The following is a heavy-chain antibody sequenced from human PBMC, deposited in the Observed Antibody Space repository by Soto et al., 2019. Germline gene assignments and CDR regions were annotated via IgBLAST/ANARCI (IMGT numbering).Heavy chain of an antibody. Sequence: EVQLVESGGVVVQPGGSLRLSCAASGFTFDDYTMHWVRQAPGKGLEWVSLISWDGGSTYYADSVKGRFTISRDNSKNSLYLQMNSLRTEDTALYYCAKDGWELSWAYFDYWGQGTLVTVSS. CDR2: ISWDGGST. J-gene: IGHJ4*02. D-gene: IGHD1-26*01. V-gene: IGHV3-43*01. CDR3: AKDGWELSWAYFDY. CDR1: GFTFDDYT.